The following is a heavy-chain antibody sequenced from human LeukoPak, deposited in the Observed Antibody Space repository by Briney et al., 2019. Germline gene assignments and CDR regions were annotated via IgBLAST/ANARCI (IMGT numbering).Heavy chain of an antibody. CDR3: AGSTWIQGHFDY. D-gene: IGHD5-18*01. Sequence: SETLSLTCTVSGGSISNYYWSWIRQPPGKGLEWVGYIYYSGSTNYNPSLKSRVPISVDTSKNQFSLKLSSVTAADTAVYYCAGSTWIQGHFDYWGQGTLVTVSS. CDR1: GGSISNYY. J-gene: IGHJ4*02. CDR2: IYYSGST. V-gene: IGHV4-59*08.